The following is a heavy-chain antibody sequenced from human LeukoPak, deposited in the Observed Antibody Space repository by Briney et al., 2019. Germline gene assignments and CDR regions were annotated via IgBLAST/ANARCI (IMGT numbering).Heavy chain of an antibody. V-gene: IGHV4-4*02. Sequence: PSETLSLTCTVSGGSITSIDWWSWVRQPPGKGLAWIGEIFHSGNTNYNPSLKSRVTISVDTSKNQFSLKLSSVTAADTAVYYCARGGYSYAYGMDVWGQGTTVTVSS. CDR3: ARGGYSYAYGMDV. CDR2: IFHSGNT. CDR1: GGSITSIDW. J-gene: IGHJ6*02. D-gene: IGHD5-18*01.